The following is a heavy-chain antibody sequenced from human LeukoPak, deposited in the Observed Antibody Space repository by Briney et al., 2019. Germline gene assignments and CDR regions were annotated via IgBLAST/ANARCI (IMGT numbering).Heavy chain of an antibody. V-gene: IGHV3-43*01. Sequence: PGRSLRLSCAASGFTFDDYTMHWVRQAPGKGLEWVSLISWDGGSTYYADSVKGRFTISRDNSKNSLYLQMNSLRTEDTALYYCAKDKGPSGSPFDYWGQGTLVTVSS. D-gene: IGHD1-26*01. CDR3: AKDKGPSGSPFDY. CDR2: ISWDGGST. CDR1: GFTFDDYT. J-gene: IGHJ4*02.